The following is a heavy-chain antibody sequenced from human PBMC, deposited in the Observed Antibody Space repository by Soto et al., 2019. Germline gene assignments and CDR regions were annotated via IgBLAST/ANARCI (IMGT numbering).Heavy chain of an antibody. Sequence: ASVKVSCKASGYTFTSYGISWVRQAPGQGLEWMGWISAYNGNTNYAQKLQGRVTMTTDTSTSTAYMELRSLRSDDTAVYYCARGYGDSGYYYYYGMDVWGQGTTVTVSS. CDR1: GYTFTSYG. D-gene: IGHD4-17*01. CDR2: ISAYNGNT. CDR3: ARGYGDSGYYYYYGMDV. J-gene: IGHJ6*02. V-gene: IGHV1-18*01.